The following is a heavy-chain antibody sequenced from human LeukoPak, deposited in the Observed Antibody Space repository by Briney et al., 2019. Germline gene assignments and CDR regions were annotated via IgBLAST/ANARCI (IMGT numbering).Heavy chain of an antibody. J-gene: IGHJ4*02. V-gene: IGHV4-59*01. CDR1: GGSISSYY. D-gene: IGHD3-3*01. CDR2: IYYSGST. CDR3: AIYDFWSGYYSG. Sequence: SETQSLTCTVSGGSISSYYWSWIRQPPGKGLEWIGYIYYSGSTNYNPSLKSRVTISVDTSKNQFSLKLSSVTAADTAVYYCAIYDFWSGYYSGWGQGTLVTVSS.